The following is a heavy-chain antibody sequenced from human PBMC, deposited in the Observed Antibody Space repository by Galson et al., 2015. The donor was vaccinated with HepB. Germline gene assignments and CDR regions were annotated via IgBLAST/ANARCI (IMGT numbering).Heavy chain of an antibody. CDR2: ISSSSSYI. CDR3: ARTRKQLAYFDY. V-gene: IGHV3-21*01. J-gene: IGHJ4*02. Sequence: SLRLSCAASGFTFSSYSMNWVRQAPGKGLEWVSSISSSSSYIYYADSVKGRFTISRDNAKNSLYLQMNSLRAEDTAVYYCARTRKQLAYFDYWGQGTLVTVSS. D-gene: IGHD6-13*01. CDR1: GFTFSSYS.